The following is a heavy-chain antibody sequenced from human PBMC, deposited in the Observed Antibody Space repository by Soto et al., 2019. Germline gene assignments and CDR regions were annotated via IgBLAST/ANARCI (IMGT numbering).Heavy chain of an antibody. J-gene: IGHJ4*02. CDR1: GFTFSSYA. D-gene: IGHD3-22*01. Sequence: EVQLLESGGGLVQPGGSLRLSCAASGFTFSSYAMSWVRQAPGKGLEWVSAISGSGGSTYYADSVKGRFTISRDNSKNTLYLQMNSLRAEDTAGYYCAKVGLGWPVVITTHFDYWGQGTLVTVSS. CDR3: AKVGLGWPVVITTHFDY. CDR2: ISGSGGST. V-gene: IGHV3-23*01.